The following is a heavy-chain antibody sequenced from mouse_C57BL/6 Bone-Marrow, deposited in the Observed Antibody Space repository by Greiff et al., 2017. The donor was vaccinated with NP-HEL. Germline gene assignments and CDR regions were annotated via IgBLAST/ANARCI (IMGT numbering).Heavy chain of an antibody. CDR3: TGRGYDWFAY. V-gene: IGHV6-3*01. J-gene: IGHJ3*01. Sequence: DVQLVESGGGLVQPGGSMKLSCVASGFTFSNYWMNWVRQSPEKGLEWVAQIRLKSDNYATHYAESVKGRFTISRDDSKSSVYLQMNNLRAEDTGIYYCTGRGYDWFAYWGQGTLVTVSA. CDR2: IRLKSDNYAT. D-gene: IGHD2-2*01. CDR1: GFTFSNYW.